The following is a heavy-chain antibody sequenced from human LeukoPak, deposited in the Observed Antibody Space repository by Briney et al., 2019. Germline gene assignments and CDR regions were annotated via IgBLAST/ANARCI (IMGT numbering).Heavy chain of an antibody. D-gene: IGHD3-22*01. CDR3: AKAVVPVISQHYFDY. CDR2: VTAFNENT. CDR1: GFALTTYN. J-gene: IGHJ4*02. Sequence: RASVKVSCKASGFALTTYNIVWLRQAPGQGLEWVGWVTAFNENTHYSRKVQGRVTMTRDTSTSTAYMELRSLRSDDTAVYYCAKAVVPVISQHYFDYWGQGTLVTVSS. V-gene: IGHV1-18*01.